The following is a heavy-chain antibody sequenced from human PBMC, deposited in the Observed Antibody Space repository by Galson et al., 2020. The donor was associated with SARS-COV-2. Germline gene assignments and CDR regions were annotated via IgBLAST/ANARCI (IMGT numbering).Heavy chain of an antibody. CDR3: ARGLPTDPITMIVVVTIGVSGGMDV. CDR2: ISYDGSNK. Sequence: GGSLRLSCAASGFTFSSYAMHWVRQAPGKGLEWVAVISYDGSNKYYAASVKCRFTISRDNSKNTLYLQMNSLKAEDTAVYYCARGLPTDPITMIVVVTIGVSGGMDVWGQGTTVTVSS. J-gene: IGHJ6*02. CDR1: GFTFSSYA. D-gene: IGHD3-22*01. V-gene: IGHV3-30*04.